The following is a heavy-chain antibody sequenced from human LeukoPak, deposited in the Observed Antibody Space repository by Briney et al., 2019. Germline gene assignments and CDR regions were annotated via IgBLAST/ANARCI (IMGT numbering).Heavy chain of an antibody. CDR3: AKGGLLWFGEVKPIDY. CDR1: GFTFSSYA. Sequence: GGALRLSCAASGFTFSSYAMSGVRQAPGKGLAWGSAISGSGGGTYYADSVKGRFTISRDNSKNTLYLQMNSLRADDTAVYYCAKGGLLWFGEVKPIDYWGQGTLVTVSS. J-gene: IGHJ4*02. D-gene: IGHD3-10*01. V-gene: IGHV3-23*01. CDR2: ISGSGGGT.